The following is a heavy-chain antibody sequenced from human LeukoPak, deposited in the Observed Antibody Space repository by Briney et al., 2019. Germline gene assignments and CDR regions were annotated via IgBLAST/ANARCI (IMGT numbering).Heavy chain of an antibody. J-gene: IGHJ6*03. D-gene: IGHD3-22*01. Sequence: PSETLSLTCTVSGGSISSYYWSWIRQPAGKGLEWIGRIYTSGSTNYNPSLTSRVTMSVDTSKNQFSLKLSSVTAADTAVYYCARTPYDSSGYYLYYYYYYMDVWGKGTTVTASS. V-gene: IGHV4-4*07. CDR2: IYTSGST. CDR1: GGSISSYY. CDR3: ARTPYDSSGYYLYYYYYYMDV.